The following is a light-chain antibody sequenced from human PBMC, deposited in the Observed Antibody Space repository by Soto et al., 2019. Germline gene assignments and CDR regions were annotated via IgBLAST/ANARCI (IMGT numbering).Light chain of an antibody. CDR1: QSVSSW. CDR3: QQYNSYPHT. Sequence: EIEMTQSPSTLSASVGERATISCRASQSVSSWLAWYQQKPGQAPKLLIYDASSMASGIPARFSGSGSGTEFTLTISSLQPEDFATYYCQQYNSYPHTFGQGTKLEIK. J-gene: IGKJ1*01. V-gene: IGKV1-5*01. CDR2: DAS.